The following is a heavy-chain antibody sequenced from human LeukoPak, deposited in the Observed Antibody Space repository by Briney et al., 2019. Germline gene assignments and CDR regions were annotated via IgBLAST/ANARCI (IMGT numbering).Heavy chain of an antibody. J-gene: IGHJ3*02. D-gene: IGHD6-19*01. CDR3: ARFHIAVADHDAFDI. CDR1: GYSISSGYY. CDR2: IYYDGST. V-gene: IGHV4-38-2*02. Sequence: SETLSLTCIVSGYSISSGYYWGWIRQSPGKGLEWIGYIYYDGSTNYNPSLKSRVSISVDTSKNQFSLKLSSVTAADTAVYYCARFHIAVADHDAFDIWGQGTMVTVSS.